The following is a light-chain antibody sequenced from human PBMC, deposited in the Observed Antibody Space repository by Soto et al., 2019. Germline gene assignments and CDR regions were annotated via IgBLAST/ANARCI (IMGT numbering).Light chain of an antibody. CDR3: QQRVNSLT. CDR2: DAS. Sequence: EIVLTQSPATLSLSPGERATLSCRASQSVGSWLAWYQQKPGQAPRLLIYDASNRAAGIPARFSGSGSGTDFTLTISSLEPEDFAVYYCQQRVNSLTFGGGTKVEIK. CDR1: QSVGSW. J-gene: IGKJ4*01. V-gene: IGKV3-11*01.